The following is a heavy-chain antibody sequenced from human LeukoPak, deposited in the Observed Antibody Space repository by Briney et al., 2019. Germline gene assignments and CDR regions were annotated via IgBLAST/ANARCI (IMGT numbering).Heavy chain of an antibody. J-gene: IGHJ5*02. V-gene: IGHV4-4*07. CDR3: ARESGSMRWFDP. CDR2: MSTSGNS. D-gene: IGHD6-25*01. Sequence: PSETLSLTCTVSGGSISGHYWSWIRQPAGKGLEWIGRMSTSGNSNYIPSLVSRVTMSVDTSKNQFSLNLSSVTAADTAVYYCARESGSMRWFDPWGQGTLVTVSS. CDR1: GGSISGHY.